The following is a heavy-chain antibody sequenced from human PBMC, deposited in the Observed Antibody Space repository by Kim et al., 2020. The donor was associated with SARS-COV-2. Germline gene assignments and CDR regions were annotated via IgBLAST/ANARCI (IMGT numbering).Heavy chain of an antibody. J-gene: IGHJ6*02. V-gene: IGHV1-69*01. CDR3: ARSADRYYYYGMDV. Sequence: QKFQGRVTITADESTSTAYMELSSLRSEDTAVYYCARSADRYYYYGMDVWGQGTTVTVSS.